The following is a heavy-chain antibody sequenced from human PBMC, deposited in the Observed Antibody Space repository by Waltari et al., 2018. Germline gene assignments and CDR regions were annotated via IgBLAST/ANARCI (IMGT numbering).Heavy chain of an antibody. V-gene: IGHV1-69-2*01. D-gene: IGHD3-3*01. CDR2: VDPEYGET. J-gene: IGHJ5*02. CDR1: GYTFTDYY. Sequence: EVQLVQSGAEVKKPGATVKISCKASGYTFTDYYMHWVQQAPGKGLEWMGRVDPEYGETIYAEKFQCRVTITADTSTDTAYMELSSLRSEDTAVYYCATFSTIFGVVIRTPRRGWFDPWGQGTLVTVSS. CDR3: ATFSTIFGVVIRTPRRGWFDP.